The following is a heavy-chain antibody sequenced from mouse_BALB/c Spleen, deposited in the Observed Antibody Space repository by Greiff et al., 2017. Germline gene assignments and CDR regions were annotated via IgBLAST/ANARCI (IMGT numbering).Heavy chain of an antibody. Sequence: EVMLVESGGGLVQPGGSLKLSCAASGFTFSSYGMSWVRQTPDKRLELVATINSNGGSTYYPDSVKGRFTISRDNAKNTLYLQMSSLKSEDTAMYYCARDRGKGAYWGQGTLVTVSA. V-gene: IGHV5-6-3*01. D-gene: IGHD1-3*01. CDR1: GFTFSSYG. J-gene: IGHJ3*01. CDR2: INSNGGST. CDR3: ARDRGKGAY.